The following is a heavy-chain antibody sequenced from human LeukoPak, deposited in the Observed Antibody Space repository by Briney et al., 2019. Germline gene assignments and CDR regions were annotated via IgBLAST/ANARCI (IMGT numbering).Heavy chain of an antibody. J-gene: IGHJ3*02. CDR2: IIPIFGTA. D-gene: IGHD2-21*02. Sequence: SVTVSCKASGGTFSSYAISWVRQAPGQGLEWMGGIIPIFGTANYAQKFQGRVTITADESTSTAYMELSSLRSEDTAVYYCARELIVVVTAIPRVAAFDIWGQGTMVTVSS. CDR1: GGTFSSYA. CDR3: ARELIVVVTAIPRVAAFDI. V-gene: IGHV1-69*13.